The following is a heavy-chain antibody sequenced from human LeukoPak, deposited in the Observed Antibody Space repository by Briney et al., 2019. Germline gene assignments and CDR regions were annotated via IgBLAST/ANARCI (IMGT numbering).Heavy chain of an antibody. V-gene: IGHV4-4*07. CDR2: IYTSGST. J-gene: IGHJ4*02. D-gene: IGHD3-10*01. CDR1: GDSISNYY. Sequence: PSETLSLTCTVSGDSISNYYWSWIRQPAGKGLEWIGRIYTSGSTNYNPSLKSRVTMSVDTSKNQFSLKLSSVTAADTAVYYCARDPADYYGSGSSFDYWGQGTLVTVSS. CDR3: ARDPADYYGSGSSFDY.